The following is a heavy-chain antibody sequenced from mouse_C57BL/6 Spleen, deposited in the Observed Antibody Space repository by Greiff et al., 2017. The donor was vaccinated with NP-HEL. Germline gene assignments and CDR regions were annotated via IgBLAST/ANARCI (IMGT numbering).Heavy chain of an antibody. V-gene: IGHV1-80*01. CDR3: ARWAYDAMDY. CDR2: IYPGDGDT. CDR1: GYAFSSYW. J-gene: IGHJ4*01. Sequence: QVQLKESGAELVKPGASVKISCKASGYAFSSYWMNWVKQRPGKGLEWIGQIYPGDGDTNYNGKFKGKATLTADKSSSTAYMQLSSLTSEDSAVYFCARWAYDAMDYWGQGTSVTVSS.